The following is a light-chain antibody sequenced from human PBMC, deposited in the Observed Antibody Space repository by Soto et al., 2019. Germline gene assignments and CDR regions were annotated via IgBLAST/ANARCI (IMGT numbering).Light chain of an antibody. V-gene: IGKV3-15*01. CDR2: DTS. CDR1: QGIGET. J-gene: IGKJ4*01. CDR3: QPYNNWPLT. Sequence: SPRTLSFSPVEGATVSFMASQGIGETLAWYQHKPGQTPRLLIYDTSTRATGVPTRFSGSRSGAEFTLTINSLQSEDFAVYYCQPYNNWPLTFGGGTKVDI.